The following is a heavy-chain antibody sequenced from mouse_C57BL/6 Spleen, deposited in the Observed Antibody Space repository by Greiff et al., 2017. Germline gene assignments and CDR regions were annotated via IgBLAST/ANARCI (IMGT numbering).Heavy chain of an antibody. CDR2: IDPENGDT. Sequence: VQLKESGAELVRPGASVKLSCTASGFNIKDDYMHWVKQRPEQGLEWIGWIDPENGDTEYASKFQGKATITADTSSNTAYLQLSSLTSEDTAVYYCTTDGFYDYDLFAYWGQGTLVTVSA. CDR3: TTDGFYDYDLFAY. CDR1: GFNIKDDY. D-gene: IGHD2-4*01. J-gene: IGHJ3*01. V-gene: IGHV14-4*01.